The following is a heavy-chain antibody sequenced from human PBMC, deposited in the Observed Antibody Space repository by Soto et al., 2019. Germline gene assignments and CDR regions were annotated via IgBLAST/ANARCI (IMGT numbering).Heavy chain of an antibody. CDR3: ARVLWGSYRYTGGIDY. J-gene: IGHJ4*02. CDR1: GFNVSSNY. D-gene: IGHD3-16*02. V-gene: IGHV3-53*04. Sequence: EVQLVESGGGLVQPGGSLRLSCAASGFNVSSNYMSWVRQAPGKGLEWVSGIYSGDGTYYADSVKGRFTISRHNSKNTLYLQLNNLRTDDTAVYYCARVLWGSYRYTGGIDYWGQGTLVTVSS. CDR2: IYSGDGT.